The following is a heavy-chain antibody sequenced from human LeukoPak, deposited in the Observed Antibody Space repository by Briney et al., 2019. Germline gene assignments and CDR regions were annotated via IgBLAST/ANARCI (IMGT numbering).Heavy chain of an antibody. CDR3: ARHSRNCSGGYCYLYY. J-gene: IGHJ4*02. V-gene: IGHV4-39*01. D-gene: IGHD2-15*01. CDR1: GGSISSDSYY. Sequence: SETLSLTCAVSGGSISSDSYYWGWIRQPPGKGLEWIGSIYSGGTTYYNPSLKSRVTISVDTSKNQCSLKLTSVTAADAAAYYCARHSRNCSGGYCYLYYWGQGTLVTVSS. CDR2: IYSGGTT.